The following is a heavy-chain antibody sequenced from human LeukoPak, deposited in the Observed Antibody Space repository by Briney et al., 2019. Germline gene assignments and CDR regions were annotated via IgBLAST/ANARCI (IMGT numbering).Heavy chain of an antibody. Sequence: ASVKVSCKASGYTFTSYDINWVRQATGQGLEWMGWINPDSGDTNFAQKFQGRVTMTRDTSITTAYMELSRLSSDDTALYYCTSGYSDYADYYNYYMDVWGKGTTVTVSS. CDR1: GYTFTSYD. J-gene: IGHJ6*03. CDR3: TSGYSDYADYYNYYMDV. V-gene: IGHV1-2*02. D-gene: IGHD4-11*01. CDR2: INPDSGDT.